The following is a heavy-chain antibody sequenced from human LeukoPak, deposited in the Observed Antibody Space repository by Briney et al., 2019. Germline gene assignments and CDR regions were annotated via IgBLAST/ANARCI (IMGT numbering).Heavy chain of an antibody. CDR1: VDSVSSNSAS. J-gene: IGHJ4*02. D-gene: IGHD6-13*01. CDR3: ARSIPATGNNFDY. V-gene: IGHV6-1*01. CDR2: TYFRSKWYS. Sequence: SQTLSVTCALSVDSVSSNSASWNWIRQPPSSGLEWLGWTYFRSKWYSDYTMSVKGRITINGDASKNQFSLQLNSVTPEDTAVYFCARSIPATGNNFDYWGQGTRVTVSS.